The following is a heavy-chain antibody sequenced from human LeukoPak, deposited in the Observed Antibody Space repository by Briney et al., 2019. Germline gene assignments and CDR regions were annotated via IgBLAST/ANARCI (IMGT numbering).Heavy chain of an antibody. V-gene: IGHV3-66*01. CDR3: ARLDTTATHFDH. Sequence: GGSLRLSCAASGFTVHHNYMTWVRQAPGRGLEWVSVFYAGGSTYYADSVKGRFTVSRDNSKNTLYLQMNSLRAEDTAVYHCARLDTTATHFDHWGQGTLVTVSS. CDR1: GFTVHHNY. D-gene: IGHD4-17*01. J-gene: IGHJ4*02. CDR2: FYAGGST.